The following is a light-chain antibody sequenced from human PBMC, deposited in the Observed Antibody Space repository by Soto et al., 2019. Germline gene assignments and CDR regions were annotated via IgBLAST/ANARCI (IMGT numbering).Light chain of an antibody. Sequence: EIVLTQSPGTLSLSPGERATLSCRASQSVSSSYLAWYQQKPGQAPRVLIYGASSRATGIPDRFSGSGSGTDFTLTISRLEPEDFAVYYCQQYAGSPGTFGQGTKVEIK. J-gene: IGKJ1*01. V-gene: IGKV3-20*01. CDR2: GAS. CDR1: QSVSSSY. CDR3: QQYAGSPGT.